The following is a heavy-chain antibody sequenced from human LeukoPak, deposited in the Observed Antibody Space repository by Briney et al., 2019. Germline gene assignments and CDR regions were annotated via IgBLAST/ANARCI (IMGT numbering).Heavy chain of an antibody. V-gene: IGHV1-2*02. CDR2: IKPNSGVT. CDR1: GYTFSDYY. D-gene: IGHD2-21*02. J-gene: IGHJ4*02. Sequence: ASVKVSCMASGYTFSDYYIHWLRQAPGQGLEWMGWIKPNSGVTNYARNFQGRITMTRDTSISTAFMELSSLRSDDTAVYYCARPSYCGSGCYFYFDYWGQGTLVTVSS. CDR3: ARPSYCGSGCYFYFDY.